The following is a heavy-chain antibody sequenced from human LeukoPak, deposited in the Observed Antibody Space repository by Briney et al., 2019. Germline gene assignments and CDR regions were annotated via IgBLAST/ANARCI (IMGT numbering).Heavy chain of an antibody. J-gene: IGHJ4*02. CDR1: GGSISSYY. D-gene: IGHD3-22*01. Sequence: RSSETLSLTCTVSGGSISSYYWSWIRQPPGKGLEWIGYIYYSGSTNYNPSLKSRVTISVDTSKNQFSLKLSSVTAADTAVYFCARLSGYSYDGSGLYQFDYWGQGALVTVSS. CDR2: IYYSGST. V-gene: IGHV4-59*12. CDR3: ARLSGYSYDGSGLYQFDY.